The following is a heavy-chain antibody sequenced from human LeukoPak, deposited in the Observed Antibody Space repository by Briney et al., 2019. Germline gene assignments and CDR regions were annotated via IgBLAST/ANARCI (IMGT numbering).Heavy chain of an antibody. CDR2: IKHDGSQK. Sequence: PGSSLRLSCAASGFTFSRYWMSWVRQAPGRGLEWVANIKHDGSQKNYVDSVKGRITISRDKAKNSLNLQMNSLRAEDTAVYYCARDGMGGIKAFDIWGQGTMVTVS. CDR1: GFTFSRYW. CDR3: ARDGMGGIKAFDI. V-gene: IGHV3-7*05. D-gene: IGHD3-10*01. J-gene: IGHJ3*02.